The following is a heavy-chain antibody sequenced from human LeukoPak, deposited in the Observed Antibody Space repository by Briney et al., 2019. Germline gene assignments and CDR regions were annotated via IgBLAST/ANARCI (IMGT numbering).Heavy chain of an antibody. CDR1: GYSFTNYW. Sequence: GESLKISCQGSGYSFTNYWIGWVRQMPGKGLEWMGIIYPGDSHTRYSPSFQGQVTISADKSISTAYLQWSSLKASDTATYYCARSATNWFDSWGQGTLSPSPQ. J-gene: IGHJ5*01. CDR3: ARSATNWFDS. D-gene: IGHD2-15*01. CDR2: IYPGDSHT. V-gene: IGHV5-51*01.